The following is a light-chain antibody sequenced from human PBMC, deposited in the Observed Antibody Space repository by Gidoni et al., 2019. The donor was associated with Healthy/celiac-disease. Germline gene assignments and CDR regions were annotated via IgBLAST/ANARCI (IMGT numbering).Light chain of an antibody. Sequence: DIQWNQSPPFLSASVGDRVTITCRASKGISSYLACDQQKTGKAPKLLIYAASTLQSGVPSRFSGSGSGTEFTLTISSLQPEDFATYYCQQLNSYRITFGQGTRLEIK. CDR2: AAS. J-gene: IGKJ5*01. CDR3: QQLNSYRIT. V-gene: IGKV1-9*01. CDR1: KGISSY.